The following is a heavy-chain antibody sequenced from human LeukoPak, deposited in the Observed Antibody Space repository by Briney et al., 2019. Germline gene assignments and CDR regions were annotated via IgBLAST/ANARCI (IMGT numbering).Heavy chain of an antibody. Sequence: GGSLRLSCAGSGFTMRNDFMTWVRQAPGKGLEWVGRIKSELDGGTTDYAAPVKGRFAIPRDSTNTLYLQMNSLKTEDTAIYYCALAWFGESRDGLDIWGHGTTVAVSS. CDR2: IKSELDGGTT. J-gene: IGHJ3*02. V-gene: IGHV3-15*01. D-gene: IGHD3-10*01. CDR3: ALAWFGESRDGLDI. CDR1: GFTMRNDF.